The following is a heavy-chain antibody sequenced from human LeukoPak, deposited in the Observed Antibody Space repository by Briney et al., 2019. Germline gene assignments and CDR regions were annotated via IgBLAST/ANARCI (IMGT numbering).Heavy chain of an antibody. J-gene: IGHJ4*02. Sequence: GGSLGLSCAASGFTFSSYAMSWVRQAPGKGLEWVSAISGSGGSTYYADSVKGRFTISRDNSKNTLHLQMNSLRAEDTAVYYCAKHCSSTSCYFWGQGTLVTVSS. CDR2: ISGSGGST. D-gene: IGHD2-2*01. CDR3: AKHCSSTSCYF. V-gene: IGHV3-23*01. CDR1: GFTFSSYA.